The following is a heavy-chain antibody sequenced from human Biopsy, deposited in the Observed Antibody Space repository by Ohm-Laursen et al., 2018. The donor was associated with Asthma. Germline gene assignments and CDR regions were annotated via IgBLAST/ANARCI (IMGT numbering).Heavy chain of an antibody. CDR1: GFTFSSYA. CDR2: ISGSGGST. CDR3: AKDKRYSGSYFDY. J-gene: IGHJ4*02. V-gene: IGHV3-23*01. Sequence: GSLRLSCAAPGFTFSSYAMSWVRQAPGKGLEWVSAISGSGGSTYYADSVKGRFTISRDNSKNTLYLQMNSLRAEDTAVYYGAKDKRYSGSYFDYWGQGTLVTVSS. D-gene: IGHD1-26*01.